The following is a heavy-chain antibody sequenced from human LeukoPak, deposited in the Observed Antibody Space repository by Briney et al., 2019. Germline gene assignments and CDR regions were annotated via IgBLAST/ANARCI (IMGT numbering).Heavy chain of an antibody. Sequence: GESLKISCKGSGSIFTSYWISWVRQLPGKGLEWMGRIDPSDSYTNYSPSFQGHVTISADKSISTAYLQWSSLKASDTAMYYCAIIERSSYYCHSWGQGTLVTVSS. V-gene: IGHV5-10-1*01. CDR2: IDPSDSYT. CDR1: GSIFTSYW. CDR3: AIIERSSYYCHS. D-gene: IGHD6-6*01. J-gene: IGHJ4*02.